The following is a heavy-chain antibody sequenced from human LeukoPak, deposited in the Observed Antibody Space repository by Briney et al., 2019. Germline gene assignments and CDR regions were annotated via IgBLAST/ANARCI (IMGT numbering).Heavy chain of an antibody. CDR3: ARGGYYDSSGYYYPPYFDY. CDR2: ISSDGGST. J-gene: IGHJ4*02. V-gene: IGHV3-74*01. D-gene: IGHD3-22*01. CDR1: GFTFSSYW. Sequence: GGSLRLSCAASGFTFSSYWMHWVRQAPGKGVGWVSRISSDGGSTNYADSVKGRFTLSRDNAKNTLYLQMNSLRAEDTAVYYCARGGYYDSSGYYYPPYFDYWGQGTLVTVSS.